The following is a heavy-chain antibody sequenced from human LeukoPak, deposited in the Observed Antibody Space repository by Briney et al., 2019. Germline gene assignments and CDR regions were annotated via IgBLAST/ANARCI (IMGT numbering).Heavy chain of an antibody. CDR1: GYTLTGYY. Sequence: GASVKVSCKASGYTLTGYYMHWLRQAPGQGLEWMGWINPNSGDTNYAQKFQDRVTMTRDTSINTAYMELSRLTSDDMAVYYCAKNPYEYYFDYWGQGTLVTVSS. D-gene: IGHD5-12*01. CDR3: AKNPYEYYFDY. J-gene: IGHJ4*02. CDR2: INPNSGDT. V-gene: IGHV1-2*02.